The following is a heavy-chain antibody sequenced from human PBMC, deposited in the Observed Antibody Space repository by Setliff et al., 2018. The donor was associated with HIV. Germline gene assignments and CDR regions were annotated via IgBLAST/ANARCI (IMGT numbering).Heavy chain of an antibody. CDR2: IYPGDSDT. CDR1: GYRFTIYW. D-gene: IGHD4-17*01. J-gene: IGHJ1*01. CDR3: ATWTRAETSENFQH. V-gene: IGHV5-51*01. Sequence: GESLKISCKASGYRFTIYWIGWVRQMPGKGLEWMGVIYPGDSDTRYSPSFQGQVTISADKSITTAYVQWSSLKASETAMYYCATWTRAETSENFQHWGQGTLVAVSS.